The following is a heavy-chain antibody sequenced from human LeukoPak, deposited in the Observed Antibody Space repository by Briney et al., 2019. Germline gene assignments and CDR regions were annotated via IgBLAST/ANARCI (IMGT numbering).Heavy chain of an antibody. J-gene: IGHJ4*02. V-gene: IGHV4-31*01. CDR3: ARGVQGRGYDY. D-gene: IGHD3-10*01. CDR2: IYYSGNT. CDR1: GGSISSGGYY. Sequence: SETLPLTCTVSGGSISSGGYYWSWIRQHPGKGLEWIGYIYYSGNTYYNPSLKSPVTISVDKSKNQFSLKLSPVTAADTAVYYCARGVQGRGYDYWGQGTLVTVSS.